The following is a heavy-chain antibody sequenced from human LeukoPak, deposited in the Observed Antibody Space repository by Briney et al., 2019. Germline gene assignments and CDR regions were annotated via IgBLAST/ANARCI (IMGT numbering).Heavy chain of an antibody. CDR3: AKDFASGMGRELFDY. D-gene: IGHD1-26*01. J-gene: IGHJ4*02. CDR2: ISGSGGST. V-gene: IGHV3-23*01. CDR1: GFTFSSYA. Sequence: PGGSLRLSCAASGFTFSSYAMSWVRQVPGKGLEWVSAISGSGGSTYYADSVKGRFTISRDNSKNTLYLQMNSLRAEDTAVYYCAKDFASGMGRELFDYWGQGTLVTVSS.